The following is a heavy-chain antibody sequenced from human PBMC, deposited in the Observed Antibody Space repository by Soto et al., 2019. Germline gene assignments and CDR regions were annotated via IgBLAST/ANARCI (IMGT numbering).Heavy chain of an antibody. CDR1: GGSISSGDYY. D-gene: IGHD3-10*01. CDR2: IYYSGST. J-gene: IGHJ4*02. CDR3: ARAQGSGFLVS. V-gene: IGHV4-30-4*01. Sequence: QVQLQESGPGLVKPSQTLSLTCTVSGGSISSGDYYWSWIRQPPGKGLEWIGYIYYSGSTDYNPSPKSLVTRAVDTSKNQFSRKLSSVTAADTAVYYCARAQGSGFLVSWGQGTLVTVSS.